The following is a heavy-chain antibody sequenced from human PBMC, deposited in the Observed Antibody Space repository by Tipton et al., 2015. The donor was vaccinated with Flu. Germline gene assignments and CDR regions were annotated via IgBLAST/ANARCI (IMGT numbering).Heavy chain of an antibody. CDR1: GYFISSGYY. CDR3: TRHANYGSGSPYYFDH. D-gene: IGHD3-10*01. Sequence: GLVKPSETLSLTCDVSGYFISSGYYWGWIRQPPGKGLEWIGSIFHSGDTLYNLSLKRRVTVSVDTLKNQFSLKVTSVTAADTALYYCTRHANYGSGSPYYFDHWGQGSLVTVSS. J-gene: IGHJ4*02. CDR2: IFHSGDT. V-gene: IGHV4-38-2*01.